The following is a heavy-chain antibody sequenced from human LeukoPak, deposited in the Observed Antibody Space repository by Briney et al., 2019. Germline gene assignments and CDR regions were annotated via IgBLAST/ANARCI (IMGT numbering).Heavy chain of an antibody. Sequence: GRSLRLSCAASGFTFSSYGMHWVRQAPGKGLEWVAVIWYDGSNKYYADSVKGRFTISRDNAKNSLYLQMNSLRDEDTAVYYCARLWGYCSGGSCYSTPYWGQGTLVTVPS. CDR2: IWYDGSNK. CDR3: ARLWGYCSGGSCYSTPY. J-gene: IGHJ4*02. CDR1: GFTFSSYG. V-gene: IGHV3-33*01. D-gene: IGHD2-15*01.